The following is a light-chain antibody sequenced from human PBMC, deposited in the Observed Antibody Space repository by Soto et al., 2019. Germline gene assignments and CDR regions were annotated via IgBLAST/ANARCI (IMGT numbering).Light chain of an antibody. Sequence: EIVLTQSPGTLSLSPGEIATLSCRASQSVSSSYLAWYHQKPGQAPRLLISGASSRATGIPDRFSGSGSGTDFTITISRLEHEDVAFYYRQHYGGTRTFGQGTKVEIK. CDR2: GAS. CDR1: QSVSSSY. J-gene: IGKJ1*01. CDR3: QHYGGTRT. V-gene: IGKV3-20*01.